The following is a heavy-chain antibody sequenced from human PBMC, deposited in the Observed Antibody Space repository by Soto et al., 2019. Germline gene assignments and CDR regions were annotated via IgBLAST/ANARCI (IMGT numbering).Heavy chain of an antibody. Sequence: QVQLVQSGAEVKKPGASVKVSCKASGYTFSTYGFSWVRQAPGQGLEWMGWIGADNGDTNYAQNFQGRVTMTTDTPTTTSYMELRSLTSGAAAVYFCARDWKGAEGFDPWGQGTLVTVSS. V-gene: IGHV1-18*01. CDR2: IGADNGDT. D-gene: IGHD1-1*01. J-gene: IGHJ5*02. CDR3: ARDWKGAEGFDP. CDR1: GYTFSTYG.